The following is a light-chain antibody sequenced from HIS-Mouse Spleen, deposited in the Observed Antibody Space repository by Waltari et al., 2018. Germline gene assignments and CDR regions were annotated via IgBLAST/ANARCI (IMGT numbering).Light chain of an antibody. Sequence: SYELTQPPSVSVSTGQTASITCSGDKLGDKYACWYPQKQGQSPVLVIYQDRKRPSGIPERFAGSNYGNTATLAISGTQAMDEADYYCQAWDSSYSVFGGGTKLTVL. V-gene: IGLV3-1*01. J-gene: IGLJ2*01. CDR2: QDR. CDR1: KLGDKY. CDR3: QAWDSSYSV.